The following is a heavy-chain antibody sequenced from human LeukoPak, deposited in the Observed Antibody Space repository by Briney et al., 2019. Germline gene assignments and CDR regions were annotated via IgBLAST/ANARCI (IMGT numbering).Heavy chain of an antibody. J-gene: IGHJ4*02. V-gene: IGHV3-53*01. CDR1: GFTVSSNY. CDR2: IYSGGST. Sequence: GGSLRLSCAASGFTVSSNYMSWVRQAPGKGLEWVSVIYSGGSTYYADSVKGRFTISRDNSKNTLYLQMNSLRAEDTAVYYCARGGYYYDSSGYYYDEEYYFDYWGQGTLVTVSS. D-gene: IGHD3-22*01. CDR3: ARGGYYYDSSGYYYDEEYYFDY.